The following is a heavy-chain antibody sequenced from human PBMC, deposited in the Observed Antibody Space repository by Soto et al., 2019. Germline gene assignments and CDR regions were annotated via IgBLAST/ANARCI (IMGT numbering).Heavy chain of an antibody. J-gene: IGHJ5*02. CDR1: GYTFNSHA. CDR2: INAGNGNT. D-gene: IGHD3-10*02. V-gene: IGHV1-3*01. Sequence: QVQFMQSGAEVKKPGASVKVSCKASGYTFNSHAIHWVRQAPGQRPEWLGWINAGNGNTYYSEKFEGRVTFTMDTRATTVNMELTSLTYEDTAVYYCGRDQSGIGYYVDWFDPWGQGTLVTVSS. CDR3: GRDQSGIGYYVDWFDP.